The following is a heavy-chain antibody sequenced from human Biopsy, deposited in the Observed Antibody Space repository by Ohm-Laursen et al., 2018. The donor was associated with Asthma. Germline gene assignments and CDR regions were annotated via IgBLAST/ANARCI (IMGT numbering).Heavy chain of an antibody. CDR2: ISYTGSA. V-gene: IGHV4-39*02. CDR1: GGSMSSSSYY. CDR3: ARERAGYYGSGSYLGY. D-gene: IGHD3-10*01. Sequence: GTLSLTCTVSGGSMSSSSYYWGWIRQPPGKGLEWMGSISYTGSAYHNPSLKSRVTISVDTSKNHFSLKLSSVTAADTAVYYCARERAGYYGSGSYLGYWGQGTLVTVSS. J-gene: IGHJ4*02.